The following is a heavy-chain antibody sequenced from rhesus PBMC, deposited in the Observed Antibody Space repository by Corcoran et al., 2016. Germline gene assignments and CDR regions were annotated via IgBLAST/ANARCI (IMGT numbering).Heavy chain of an antibody. J-gene: IGHJ4*01. V-gene: IGHV4-81*01. CDR2: IDGNIAGT. D-gene: IGHD1-44*01. CDR1: GGSISGYY. Sequence: QLQLQESGPGLVKPSETLSLTCAVSGGSISGYYWSWIRPPPGKGLEWIGNIDGNIAGTNYNPSLKSRVTISKDTSKNQFYLKLTSVTAADTAVYYCARGGGTAAFNYWGQGVLVTVSS. CDR3: ARGGGTAAFNY.